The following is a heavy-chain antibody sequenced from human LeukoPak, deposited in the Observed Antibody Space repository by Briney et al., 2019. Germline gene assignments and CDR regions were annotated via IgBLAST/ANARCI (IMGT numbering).Heavy chain of an antibody. CDR3: ARGYKRDPDV. J-gene: IGHJ6*04. D-gene: IGHD3-10*01. Sequence: SETLSLTCTVSGGSVGSSTYYWGWIRQPPGKGLEWIGSFYYSGGTYYNPSLKSRVTISVDTSKNQFSLKLSSVTAADTAVYYCARGYKRDPDVWGKGTTVTVSS. CDR2: FYYSGGT. CDR1: GGSVGSSTYY. V-gene: IGHV4-39*01.